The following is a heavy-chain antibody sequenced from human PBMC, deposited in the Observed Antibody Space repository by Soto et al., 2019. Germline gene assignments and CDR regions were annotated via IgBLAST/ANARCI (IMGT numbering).Heavy chain of an antibody. CDR2: ISAYNGNT. D-gene: IGHD2-15*01. CDR1: GYTFTSYG. CDR3: ARWGYCSGGSCDGKSWFDP. J-gene: IGHJ5*02. Sequence: QVQLVQSGAEVKKPGASVKVSCKASGYTFTSYGISWVRQAPGQGLEWMGWISAYNGNTNYAQKLQGRVTMTTDTSTSTAYMELRSLRSDDAAVYYCARWGYCSGGSCDGKSWFDPWGQGTLVTVSS. V-gene: IGHV1-18*04.